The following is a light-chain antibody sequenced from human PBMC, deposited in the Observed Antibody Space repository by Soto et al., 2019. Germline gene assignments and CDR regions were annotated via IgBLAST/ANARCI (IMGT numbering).Light chain of an antibody. J-gene: IGLJ1*01. CDR3: CSFASSRTYV. CDR1: SSDVGSSNL. Sequence: QSVLTQPASVSGSPGQSITISCTGTSSDVGSSNLVSWYQQHPGKAPKVMIFEGSQRPSGVSHRFSGSKSGNTASLTISGLQAEDEAGYYCCSFASSRTYVFGTGTTLTVL. V-gene: IGLV2-23*01. CDR2: EGS.